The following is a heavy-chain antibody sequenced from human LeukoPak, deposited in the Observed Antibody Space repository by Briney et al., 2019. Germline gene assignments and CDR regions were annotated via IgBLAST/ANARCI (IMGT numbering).Heavy chain of an antibody. J-gene: IGHJ3*02. CDR1: GASVSSYY. V-gene: IGHV4-59*02. CDR3: ARARYANAWYAFDI. CDR2: LSHSGSS. Sequence: PSETLSLTCTVSGASVSSYYWGWIRQPPGRGLEWIGYLSHSGSSDSNPSLKSRVTILVDTSKNQFSLKLTSVTAADTAVYYCARARYANAWYAFDIWGQGTMVTVSS. D-gene: IGHD2-2*01.